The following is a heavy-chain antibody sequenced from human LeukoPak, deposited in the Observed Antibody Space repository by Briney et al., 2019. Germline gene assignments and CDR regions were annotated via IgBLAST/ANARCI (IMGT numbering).Heavy chain of an antibody. Sequence: GSLRLSCAASGFTFSGYAMSWVRQAPGKGLEWIGYIYSSGSTNYNPSLKSRVTISVATSKNQFSLKVSSVTAADTAVYYCARHFYGSGSYRAYGMDVWGQGTTVTVSS. D-gene: IGHD3-10*01. V-gene: IGHV4-59*08. CDR3: ARHFYGSGSYRAYGMDV. J-gene: IGHJ6*02. CDR1: GFTFSGYA. CDR2: IYSSGST.